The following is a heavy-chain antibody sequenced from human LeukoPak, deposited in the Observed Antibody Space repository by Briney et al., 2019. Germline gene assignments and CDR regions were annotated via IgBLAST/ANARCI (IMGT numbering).Heavy chain of an antibody. Sequence: ASVKVSCKASGYTFTSYDINWVRQATGQGLEWMGWMNPNSGNTGYAQKFQGRVTMTRNTSISTAYMELSSLRSEDTAVYHCARTWPGIAAAGPDLGYYFDYWGQGTLVTVSS. J-gene: IGHJ4*02. CDR2: MNPNSGNT. CDR1: GYTFTSYD. D-gene: IGHD6-13*01. CDR3: ARTWPGIAAAGPDLGYYFDY. V-gene: IGHV1-8*01.